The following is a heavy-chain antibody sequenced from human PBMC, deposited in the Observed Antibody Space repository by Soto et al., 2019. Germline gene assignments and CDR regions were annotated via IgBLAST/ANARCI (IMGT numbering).Heavy chain of an antibody. CDR2: ISTYNGNT. V-gene: IGHV1-18*04. D-gene: IGHD2-8*02. J-gene: IGHJ5*02. CDR3: AACSGLSCHLGSEWFDP. Sequence: QVQLLQSAAEVRKPGASVKVSCTASGYTFSSHGITWVRQAPGQGLEWMGWISTYNGNTNYAQKVQGRVTMTIDKTTSTAYLELRRLTTEDTAMYYCAACSGLSCHLGSEWFDPWGQGTLVTVSA. CDR1: GYTFSSHG.